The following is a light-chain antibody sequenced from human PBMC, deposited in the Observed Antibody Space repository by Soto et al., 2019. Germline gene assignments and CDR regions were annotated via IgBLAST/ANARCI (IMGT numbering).Light chain of an antibody. Sequence: EIVVTQSPATLSVTPGERATVSCRASQSVSSNLAWYQQKPGQAPRLLIYGASSRATGFPARFSGSGSGTDFTLTISSLQSEDFAVYYCQQYNNWPWTFGQGTKV. CDR2: GAS. J-gene: IGKJ1*01. V-gene: IGKV3-15*01. CDR1: QSVSSN. CDR3: QQYNNWPWT.